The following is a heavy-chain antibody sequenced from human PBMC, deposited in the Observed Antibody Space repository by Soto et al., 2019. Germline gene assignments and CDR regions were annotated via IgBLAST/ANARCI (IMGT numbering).Heavy chain of an antibody. CDR1: GGSINSAYW. Sequence: QVQLQESGPGLVKPSGTLSLTCAVSGGSINSAYWWSWVRQPPGKGLEWIGEIYHSGNTNYNPSLKSRVTISLDKSKNQFSLKLSSVTAADTAVYYCARSDTSMADYWSQGTLVTVAS. V-gene: IGHV4-4*02. CDR3: ARSDTSMADY. CDR2: IYHSGNT. D-gene: IGHD5-18*01. J-gene: IGHJ4*02.